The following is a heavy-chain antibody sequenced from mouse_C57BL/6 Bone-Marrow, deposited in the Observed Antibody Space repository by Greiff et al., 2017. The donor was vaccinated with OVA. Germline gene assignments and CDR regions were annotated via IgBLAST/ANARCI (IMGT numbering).Heavy chain of an antibody. Sequence: EVQLQQSGAELVRPGASVKLSCTASGFNIKDDYMHWVKQRPEQGLEWIGWIDPANGDTEYASKFQGKATITADTSSNTAYLQLSSLTSEDTAVYYCTNTTVVERDAMDYWGQGTSVTVSS. CDR2: IDPANGDT. J-gene: IGHJ4*01. D-gene: IGHD1-1*01. CDR1: GFNIKDDY. V-gene: IGHV14-4*01. CDR3: TNTTVVERDAMDY.